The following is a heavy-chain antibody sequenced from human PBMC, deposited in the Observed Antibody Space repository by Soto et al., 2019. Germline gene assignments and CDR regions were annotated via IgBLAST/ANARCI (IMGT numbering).Heavy chain of an antibody. CDR2: ISAYNGNT. Sequence: ASVKLSCKPSGYTFTSYCISWVRRAPGQGLEWMGWISAYNGNTNYAQKLQGRVTMTTDTSTSTAYMELRSLRSDDTAVDYCARGWSNLIAAAGYWGQGTLVTVSS. V-gene: IGHV1-18*04. D-gene: IGHD6-13*01. CDR1: GYTFTSYC. J-gene: IGHJ4*02. CDR3: ARGWSNLIAAAGY.